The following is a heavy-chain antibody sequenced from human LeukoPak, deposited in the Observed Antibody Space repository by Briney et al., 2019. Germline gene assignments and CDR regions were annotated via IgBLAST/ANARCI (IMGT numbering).Heavy chain of an antibody. D-gene: IGHD2-15*01. Sequence: GGSLRLSCAASGFTFSEYWMSWVRQAPGKGLDWVANIKEDGSETYYVDSVKGRFTISRDDATNSVYLQMNSLRAEDTALYYCARDSRPRGGSCFDNWGQGTLVTVSS. CDR1: GFTFSEYW. CDR2: IKEDGSET. CDR3: ARDSRPRGGSCFDN. J-gene: IGHJ4*02. V-gene: IGHV3-7*01.